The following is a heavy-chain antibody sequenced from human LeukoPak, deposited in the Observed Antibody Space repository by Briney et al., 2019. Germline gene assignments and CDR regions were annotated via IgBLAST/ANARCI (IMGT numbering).Heavy chain of an antibody. CDR2: IYYSGST. CDR3: ARGAGTMIRPRGPYGIHFDY. Sequence: PSETLSLTCTVSGGSISSSSYYWGWIRQPPGKGLEWIGSIYYSGSTYYNPSLKSRVTISVDTSKNQFSLKLSSVTAADTAVYYCARGAGTMIRPRGPYGIHFDYWGQGTLVTVSS. J-gene: IGHJ4*02. V-gene: IGHV4-39*01. CDR1: GGSISSSSYY. D-gene: IGHD3-22*01.